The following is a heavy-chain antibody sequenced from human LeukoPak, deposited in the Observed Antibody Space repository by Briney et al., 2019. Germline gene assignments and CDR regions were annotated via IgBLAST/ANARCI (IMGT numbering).Heavy chain of an antibody. V-gene: IGHV1-46*01. J-gene: IGHJ4*02. CDR1: GYTFTNFY. D-gene: IGHD3-10*01. Sequence: GASVKVSFTASGYTFTNFYMHWVRQAPGQGLEWMGLIHPSDGDTKYAQEFQDRVTMTRDTSTSTVYMELSSLRFEDTAVYYCATYTQSGAQGISDYWGQGTLVTVSS. CDR2: IHPSDGDT. CDR3: ATYTQSGAQGISDY.